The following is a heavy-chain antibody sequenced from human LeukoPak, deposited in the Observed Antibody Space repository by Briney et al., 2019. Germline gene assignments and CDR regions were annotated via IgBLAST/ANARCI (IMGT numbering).Heavy chain of an antibody. J-gene: IGHJ4*02. CDR3: ARALGDSSGYYDY. CDR1: GFTVSSNY. V-gene: IGHV3-66*01. Sequence: GGSLRLSCAASGFTVSSNYMSWVRQAPGKGLEWVSVIYSGGSTYYADSVKGRFTNSRDNSKNTLYLQMNSPRAEDTAVYYCARALGDSSGYYDYWGQGTLVTVSS. CDR2: IYSGGST. D-gene: IGHD3-22*01.